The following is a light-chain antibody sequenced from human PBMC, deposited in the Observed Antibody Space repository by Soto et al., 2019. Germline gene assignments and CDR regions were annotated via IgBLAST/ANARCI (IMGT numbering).Light chain of an antibody. V-gene: IGKV3-20*01. CDR3: QQYGSSPYS. Sequence: EIVLTQSPGTLSLSPGERATLSCRVSQSVSSSYLAWYQQKPGQAPRLLIYGASNRATGIPDRFSGSRSGTDFTLTISRLEPEDFAVYYCQQYGSSPYSFGQGTKLEIK. J-gene: IGKJ2*03. CDR1: QSVSSSY. CDR2: GAS.